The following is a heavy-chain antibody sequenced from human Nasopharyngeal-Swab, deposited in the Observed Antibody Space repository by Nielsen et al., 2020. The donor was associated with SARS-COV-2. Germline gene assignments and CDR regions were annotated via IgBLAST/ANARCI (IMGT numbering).Heavy chain of an antibody. Sequence: WIRQPPGKGLEWVALIYGGGFVTHYVDSVKGRFTVSRDDSRGTLSLQMNSLRVDDPAVYYCASARGSFDYWGQGAVGTVSS. J-gene: IGHJ4*02. V-gene: IGHV3-23*03. CDR2: IYGGGFVT. CDR3: ASARGSFDY.